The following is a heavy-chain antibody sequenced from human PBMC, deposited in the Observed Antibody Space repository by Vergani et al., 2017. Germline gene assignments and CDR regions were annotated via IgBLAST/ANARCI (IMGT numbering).Heavy chain of an antibody. Sequence: QVQLVESGGGVVQPGRSLRLSCAASGFTFSSYAMHWVRQAPGKGLEWVAVISYDGSNKYYADSVKGRFTISRDNSKNTLYLQMNSLRAEDTAVYYCARDTGSGWGATSVDYWGQGTLVTVSS. CDR2: ISYDGSNK. CDR1: GFTFSSYA. D-gene: IGHD1-26*01. CDR3: ARDTGSGWGATSVDY. V-gene: IGHV3-30-3*01. J-gene: IGHJ4*02.